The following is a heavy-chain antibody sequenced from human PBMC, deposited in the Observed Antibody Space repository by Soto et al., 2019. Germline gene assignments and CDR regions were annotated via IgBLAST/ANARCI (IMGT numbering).Heavy chain of an antibody. D-gene: IGHD1-26*01. CDR2: IIPIFGTA. CDR3: ASPPLGGYYYYGMDV. J-gene: IGHJ6*02. CDR1: GGTFSSYA. Sequence: QVQLVQSGAEVKKPGSSVKVSCKASGGTFSSYAISWVRQAPGQGLEWRGGIIPIFGTANYAQKFQGRVTITADESTSTAYMELSSLISEDTAVYYCASPPLGGYYYYGMDVWGQGTTVTVSS. V-gene: IGHV1-69*12.